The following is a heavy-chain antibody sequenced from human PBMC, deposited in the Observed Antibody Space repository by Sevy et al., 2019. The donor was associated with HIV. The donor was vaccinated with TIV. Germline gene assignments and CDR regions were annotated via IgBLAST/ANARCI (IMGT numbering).Heavy chain of an antibody. Sequence: ASVKVSCKTSGYTFTTYGLSWVRQAPGQGLDWMGWISVYNGNTHYAQEYQGRVTMTTDTSTSTAYVELRSLRSDDTAVYYCARGPTAIARGHFVYYGLDVWGQGTTVTVSS. D-gene: IGHD2-2*02. CDR2: ISVYNGNT. J-gene: IGHJ6*02. CDR1: GYTFTTYG. V-gene: IGHV1-18*01. CDR3: ARGPTAIARGHFVYYGLDV.